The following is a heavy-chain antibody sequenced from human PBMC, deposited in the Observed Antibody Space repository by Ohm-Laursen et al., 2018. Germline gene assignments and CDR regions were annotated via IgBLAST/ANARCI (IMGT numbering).Heavy chain of an antibody. CDR3: VRGNEGPDY. Sequence: SLRLSCSASGFIFSIFWMHWVRQGPGQGLVWVLRIHDDGTAATYADSVKGRFTISRDNARNTLYLQMNSLRVEDTAVYYCVRGNEGPDYWGRGTLVTVSS. V-gene: IGHV3-74*01. J-gene: IGHJ4*02. CDR2: IHDDGTAA. CDR1: GFIFSIFW.